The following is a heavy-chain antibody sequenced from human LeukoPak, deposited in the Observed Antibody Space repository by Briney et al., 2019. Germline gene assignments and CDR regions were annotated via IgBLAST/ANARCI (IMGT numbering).Heavy chain of an antibody. V-gene: IGHV4-59*01. Sequence: SETLSLTCTVSGGSLSIYYWSWLRQSPGKGLEWIAFINDRGSTNYIPSLMSRATISMDTSKSQVSLSLNSVPPADAGVYFCARSSSASYHHAFGLWGQGILVTVSP. J-gene: IGHJ4*02. CDR3: ARSSSASYHHAFGL. CDR2: INDRGST. D-gene: IGHD3-10*01. CDR1: GGSLSIYY.